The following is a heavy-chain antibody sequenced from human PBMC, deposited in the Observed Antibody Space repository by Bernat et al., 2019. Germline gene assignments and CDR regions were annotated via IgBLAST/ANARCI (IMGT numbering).Heavy chain of an antibody. V-gene: IGHV4-39*01. Sequence: QLQLQESGPGLVKPSETLSLTCTVSGGSISSSSYYWGWIRQPPGKGLEWIGSIYYSGSTYYNPSLKSRVPISVDTSKNQFSLKLSSVTAADTAVYYCARSHSSSWYRFDYWGQGTLVTVSS. CDR1: GGSISSSSYY. CDR3: ARSHSSSWYRFDY. D-gene: IGHD6-13*01. CDR2: IYYSGST. J-gene: IGHJ4*02.